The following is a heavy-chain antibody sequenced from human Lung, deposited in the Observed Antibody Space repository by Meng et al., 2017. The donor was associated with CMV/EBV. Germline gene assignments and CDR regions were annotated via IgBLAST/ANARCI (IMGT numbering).Heavy chain of an antibody. CDR2: MYGKTSGT. CDR3: VGESQQGGCDY. D-gene: IGHD3-16*01. CDR1: GFIFNDYA. Sequence: GGSLRLXCAASGFIFNDYAMHWVRQAPGKGLEWVLGMYGKTSGTGYADSVEGRFTNSRDSAKNSIFLQMNSLRAEDTDLYYCVGESQQGGCDYGGQGTLVTVSS. J-gene: IGHJ4*02. V-gene: IGHV3-9*01.